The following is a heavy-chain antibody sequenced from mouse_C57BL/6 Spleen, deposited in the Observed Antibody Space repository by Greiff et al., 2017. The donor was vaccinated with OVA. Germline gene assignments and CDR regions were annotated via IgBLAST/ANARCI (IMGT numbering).Heavy chain of an antibody. V-gene: IGHV1-82*01. CDR3: ARIYSEAMDD. D-gene: IGHD1-1*01. CDR2: IYPGDGDT. CDR1: GYAFSSSW. J-gene: IGHJ4*01. Sequence: VKLQESGPELVKPGASVKISCTASGYAFSSSWMNWVKQRPGKGLEWIGRIYPGDGDTNYTGKFQGKATLTADKSSSTAYMQLSSLTSEDSAVYFCARIYSEAMDDWGKGTSVTVSS.